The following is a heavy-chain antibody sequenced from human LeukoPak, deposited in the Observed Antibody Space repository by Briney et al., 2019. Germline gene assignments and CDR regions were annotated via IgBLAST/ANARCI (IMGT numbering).Heavy chain of an antibody. V-gene: IGHV4-59*01. CDR1: GGSISSYY. Sequence: PSETLSLTCTVSGGSISSYYWSWIRQPPGKGLEWMGYIYYSGMTDYNPSLRSRVTISVDTSKNQYSLELSSVTAADTAVYYCAREGYCGGGSCYSGYFQHWGQGTLVTVSS. J-gene: IGHJ1*01. CDR2: IYYSGMT. CDR3: AREGYCGGGSCYSGYFQH. D-gene: IGHD2-15*01.